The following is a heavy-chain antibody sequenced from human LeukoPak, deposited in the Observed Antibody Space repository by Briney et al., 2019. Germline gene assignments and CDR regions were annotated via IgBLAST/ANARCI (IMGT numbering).Heavy chain of an antibody. Sequence: GGSLRLSCAASGFTFSRYWMSWVRQAPGKGLECVANIKEDGSEEYYVDSVKGRFTISRDNSKNTLYLQMNSLRAEDTAVYYCAKKGTRSGAGFFDYWGQGTLVTVSS. D-gene: IGHD3-10*01. V-gene: IGHV3-7*03. CDR1: GFTFSRYW. CDR3: AKKGTRSGAGFFDY. J-gene: IGHJ4*02. CDR2: IKEDGSEE.